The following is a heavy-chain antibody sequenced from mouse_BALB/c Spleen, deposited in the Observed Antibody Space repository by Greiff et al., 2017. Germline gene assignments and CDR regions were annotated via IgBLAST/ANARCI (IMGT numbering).Heavy chain of an antibody. V-gene: IGHV1-47*01. D-gene: IGHD3-2*01. Sequence: QVQLQQSGAELVKPGASVKMSCKAFGYTFTTYPIEWMKQNHGKSLEWIGNFHPYNDDTKYNEKFKGKDKLAVEKSSSTVYLELSRLTSDDSAVYDCGRQGGQNGLSGAMDYWGQGTSGTVSS. CDR3: GRQGGQNGLSGAMDY. J-gene: IGHJ4*01. CDR1: GYTFTTYP. CDR2: FHPYNDDT.